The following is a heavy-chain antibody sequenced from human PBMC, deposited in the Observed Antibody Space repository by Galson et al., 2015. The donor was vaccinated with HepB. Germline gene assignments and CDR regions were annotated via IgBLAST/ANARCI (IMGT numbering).Heavy chain of an antibody. J-gene: IGHJ4*02. Sequence: SVKVSCKASGYTFTGYYMHWVRQAPGQGLEWMGWINPNSGGTNYAQKFQGRATMTRDTSISTAYMELSRLRSDDTAVYYCARSTSHYYDSSGYFDYWGQGTLVTVSS. CDR2: INPNSGGT. CDR1: GYTFTGYY. V-gene: IGHV1-2*02. D-gene: IGHD3-22*01. CDR3: ARSTSHYYDSSGYFDY.